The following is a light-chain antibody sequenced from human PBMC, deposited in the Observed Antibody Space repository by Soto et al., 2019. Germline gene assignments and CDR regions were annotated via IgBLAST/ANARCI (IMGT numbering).Light chain of an antibody. CDR3: QQYGVSPWT. Sequence: EVVLTPSPGTLSLSPVESAPRSCRSSQSISSTYLAWYQHKPAQAPTLLISGASNRATGITDRFSGSGSGTDFTLTISRLEPDDFAVYFGQQYGVSPWTFGQGTKVDIK. CDR2: GAS. V-gene: IGKV3-20*01. J-gene: IGKJ1*01. CDR1: QSISSTY.